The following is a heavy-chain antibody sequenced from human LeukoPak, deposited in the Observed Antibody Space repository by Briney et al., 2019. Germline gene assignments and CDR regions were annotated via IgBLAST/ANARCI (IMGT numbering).Heavy chain of an antibody. J-gene: IGHJ4*02. Sequence: GGSLRLSCAASGFTFSTYSMNWVRQAPGKGLEWVPTITSSSAYIYYADSVKGRSTISRDNAKNSLYLQMNSLRAEDTAVYYCARDLFGSGSFYGFWGQGTLVTVSS. CDR1: GFTFSTYS. D-gene: IGHD3-10*01. CDR3: ARDLFGSGSFYGF. CDR2: ITSSSAYI. V-gene: IGHV3-21*06.